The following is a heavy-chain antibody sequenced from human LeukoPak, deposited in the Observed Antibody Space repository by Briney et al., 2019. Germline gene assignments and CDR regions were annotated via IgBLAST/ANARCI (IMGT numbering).Heavy chain of an antibody. CDR3: ARDLAWGSGYDLDY. CDR2: INPISGDT. Sequence: ASVKVSCKASGYTFSSYGINWVRQAPGQGPEWMGWINPISGDTNYAQKFQGRLTLTRDTSISTAYMELTRLRFDDTAMYYCARDLAWGSGYDLDYWGLGTLVIVSS. D-gene: IGHD5-12*01. CDR1: GYTFSSYG. V-gene: IGHV1-2*02. J-gene: IGHJ4*01.